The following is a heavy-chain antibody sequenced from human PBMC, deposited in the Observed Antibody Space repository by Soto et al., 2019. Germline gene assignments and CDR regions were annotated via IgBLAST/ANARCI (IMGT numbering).Heavy chain of an antibody. CDR1: GFSLSTSGVG. J-gene: IGHJ5*02. Sequence: QITLKESGPPLVKPTQTLTLTCTFSGFSLSTSGVGVGWIRQPPGKALEWLALIYWDDDKRYSPSLKSRLTITKEPSKNQVVLTMTNMDPVDTAKYYCAHRPEHWFDPWGQGTLVTVSS. V-gene: IGHV2-5*02. CDR3: AHRPEHWFDP. CDR2: IYWDDDK.